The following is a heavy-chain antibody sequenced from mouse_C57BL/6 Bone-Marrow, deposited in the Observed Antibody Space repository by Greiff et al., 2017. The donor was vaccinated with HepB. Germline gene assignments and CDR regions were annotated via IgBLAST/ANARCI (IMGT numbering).Heavy chain of an antibody. CDR1: GFTFTDYY. J-gene: IGHJ2*01. Sequence: VKLMESGGGLVQPGGSLSLSCAASGFTFTDYYMSWVRQPPGKALEWLGFIRNKANGYTTEYSASVKGRFTISRDNYQSILYLQMNALRAEDSATYDCAIYPHEYALFDYWGQGTTLTVSS. CDR2: IRNKANGYTT. CDR3: AIYPHEYALFDY. V-gene: IGHV7-3*01. D-gene: IGHD5-2*01.